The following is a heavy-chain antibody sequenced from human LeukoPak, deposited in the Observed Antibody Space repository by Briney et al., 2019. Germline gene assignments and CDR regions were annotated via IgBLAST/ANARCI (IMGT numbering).Heavy chain of an antibody. CDR2: ISGSGDNT. J-gene: IGHJ4*02. V-gene: IGHV3-23*01. Sequence: GGSLRLSCAASGFPFNTYAMHWVRQAPGKGLEWVSVISGSGDNTYYGDSVKGRFTISRDNSKNTLYLQMNSLRAEDTAVYYCAKERTDTRYDQYFDYWGQGTLVTVSS. CDR3: AKERTDTRYDQYFDY. D-gene: IGHD5-18*01. CDR1: GFPFNTYA.